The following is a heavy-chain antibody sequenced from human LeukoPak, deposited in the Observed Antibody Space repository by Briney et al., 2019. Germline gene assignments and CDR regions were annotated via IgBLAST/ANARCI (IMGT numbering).Heavy chain of an antibody. D-gene: IGHD2/OR15-2a*01. Sequence: GGSLRLSCAASGFTFSNAWMSWVRQAPGKGLEWVSVIYSGGITYYADSVKGRFTISRDNSKNTLYLQMNNLRAEDTAVYYCAREASQYYNWFDPWGQGTLVTVSS. CDR1: GFTFSNAW. J-gene: IGHJ5*02. V-gene: IGHV3-53*01. CDR3: AREASQYYNWFDP. CDR2: IYSGGIT.